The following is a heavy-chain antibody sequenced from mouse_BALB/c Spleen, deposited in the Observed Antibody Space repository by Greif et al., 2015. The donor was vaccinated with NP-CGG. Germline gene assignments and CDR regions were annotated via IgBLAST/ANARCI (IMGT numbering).Heavy chain of an antibody. CDR1: GFTFSSFG. CDR3: ARSSYYEAMDY. Sequence: DVMLVESGGGLVQPGGSRKLSCAASGFTFSSFGMHWVRQAPEKGLEGVAYISSGSSTIYYADTVKGRFTISRDNPKNTLFLQMTSLRSEDTAMYYCARSSYYEAMDYWGQGTSVTVSS. CDR2: ISSGSSTI. V-gene: IGHV5-17*02. D-gene: IGHD1-1*01. J-gene: IGHJ4*01.